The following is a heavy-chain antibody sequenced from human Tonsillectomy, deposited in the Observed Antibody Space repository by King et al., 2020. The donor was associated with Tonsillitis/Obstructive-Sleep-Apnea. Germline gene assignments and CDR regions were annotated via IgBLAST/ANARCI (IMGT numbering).Heavy chain of an antibody. V-gene: IGHV1-69*04. CDR1: GGTFSSYA. CDR3: ARDRGSRGYGDDHYYYSMDV. CDR2: IIPIVGIA. Sequence: QLVQSGAEVKKPGSSVKVSCKASGGTFSSYAINWVRQAPGQGLEWMGRIIPIVGIANYAQKFQGRVTITADTSTSTAYMELSSLRSDDTAVYYSARDRGSRGYGDDHYYYSMDVWGKGTTVTVSS. D-gene: IGHD4-17*01. J-gene: IGHJ6*03.